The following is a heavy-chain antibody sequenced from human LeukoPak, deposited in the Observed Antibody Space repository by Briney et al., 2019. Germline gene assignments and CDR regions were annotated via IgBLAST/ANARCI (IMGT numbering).Heavy chain of an antibody. J-gene: IGHJ4*02. CDR3: ARGLRGYSYGP. CDR1: GGSISSSPYY. Sequence: SETLSLTCTVSGGSISSSPYYWGWIRQPPGKGLEWIGSIYYSGTTHYSPSLESRVTISVDTSKNQFSLKLSSVTAADTAVYYCARGLRGYSYGPWGQGTLVTVSS. CDR2: IYYSGTT. V-gene: IGHV4-39*07. D-gene: IGHD5-18*01.